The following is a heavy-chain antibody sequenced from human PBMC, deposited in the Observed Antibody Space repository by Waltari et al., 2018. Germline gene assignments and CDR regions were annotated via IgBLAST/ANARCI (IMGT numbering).Heavy chain of an antibody. Sequence: QVQLQESGPGLVKPSQTLSLTCTVPGGSIRRGSYYWSWIRQPPGKGLEWIGRIYTSGSTNYNPSLKSRVTISVDTSKNQFSLKLSSVTAADTAVYYCAREGPGCSGGSCYRYWGQGTLVTVSS. J-gene: IGHJ4*02. CDR2: IYTSGST. V-gene: IGHV4-61*02. CDR3: AREGPGCSGGSCYRY. D-gene: IGHD2-15*01. CDR1: GGSIRRGSYY.